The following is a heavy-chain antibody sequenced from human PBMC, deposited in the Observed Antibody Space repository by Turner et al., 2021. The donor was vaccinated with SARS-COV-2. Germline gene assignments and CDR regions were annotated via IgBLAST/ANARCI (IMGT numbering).Heavy chain of an antibody. CDR3: ARLGLGDSQFDY. Sequence: QVQLQQWGAGLLKPSATLSLTCAVYGGSFSVYYWCWIRQPPGKGLEWIGEINHSGSTNDNPSLKSRVTISVDKSKNQFSLKLSSVTAADTAVYYCARLGLGDSQFDYWGQGTLVTVSS. V-gene: IGHV4-34*01. CDR1: GGSFSVYY. D-gene: IGHD5-18*01. CDR2: INHSGST. J-gene: IGHJ4*02.